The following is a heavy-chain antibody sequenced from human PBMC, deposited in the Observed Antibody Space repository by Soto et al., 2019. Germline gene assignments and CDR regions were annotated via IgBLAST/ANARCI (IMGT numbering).Heavy chain of an antibody. D-gene: IGHD2-15*01. J-gene: IGHJ4*02. CDR3: AKNGAPRYCGRSSCHPAGAY. Sequence: QVQLVESGGGVVQPGRSLRLSCAGSGVTFSNYGLHWVRQAPGKGLEWVAVISYDGSHKYYADSVKGRFTISRDNSNNMRYLHMDSLRAEDTAVYYCAKNGAPRYCGRSSCHPAGAYWGQGTLLTVSS. CDR2: ISYDGSHK. CDR1: GVTFSNYG. V-gene: IGHV3-30*18.